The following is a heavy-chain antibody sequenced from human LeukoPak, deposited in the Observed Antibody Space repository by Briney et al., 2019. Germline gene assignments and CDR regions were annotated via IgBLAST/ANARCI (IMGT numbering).Heavy chain of an antibody. Sequence: PGGSLRLSCAASGFTFSFYSMNWVRQAPAKGLEWVSYIISSSTTIYYADSVKGRFTISRDNAKNPLYLQMNSLRDEDTAVYYCARDIDFDYWGQGTLVTVSS. CDR3: ARDIDFDY. D-gene: IGHD2-15*01. CDR2: IISSSTTI. V-gene: IGHV3-48*02. CDR1: GFTFSFYS. J-gene: IGHJ4*02.